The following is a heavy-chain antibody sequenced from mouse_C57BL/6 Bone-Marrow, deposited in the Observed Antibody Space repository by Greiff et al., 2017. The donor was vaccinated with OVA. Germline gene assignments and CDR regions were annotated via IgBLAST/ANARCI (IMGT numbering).Heavy chain of an antibody. CDR2: IINGGGST. Sequence: EVQLVESGGGLVQPGASLKLSCAASGFTFSDFYMYWIRQTPEQGLEWVAYIINGGGSTYYPDTVKGRFTITRDNSKNTLYLQMSRLKSEDTAMYYCARRDAMDYWGQGTSVTVSS. J-gene: IGHJ4*01. CDR3: ARRDAMDY. CDR1: GFTFSDFY. V-gene: IGHV5-12*01.